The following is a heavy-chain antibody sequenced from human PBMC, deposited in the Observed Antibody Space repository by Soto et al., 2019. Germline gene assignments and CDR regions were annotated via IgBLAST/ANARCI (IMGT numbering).Heavy chain of an antibody. CDR2: CIPIFGTA. D-gene: IGHD2-8*01. Sequence: QVQLVQSGAEVKKPGSSVKVSCKASGGTFSSYAISWVRQAPGQGLEWMGGCIPIFGTANYAQKFQGRVTITADKSTSRAYMELSSLRSEDTAVYYCARDPPQGGVTDAFDIWGQGTMVTVSS. V-gene: IGHV1-69*06. J-gene: IGHJ3*02. CDR3: ARDPPQGGVTDAFDI. CDR1: GGTFSSYA.